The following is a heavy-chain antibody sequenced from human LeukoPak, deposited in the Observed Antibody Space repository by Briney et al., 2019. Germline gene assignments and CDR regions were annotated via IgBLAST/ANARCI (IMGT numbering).Heavy chain of an antibody. J-gene: IGHJ5*02. Sequence: SETLSLTCAVYGGSFSGYCWSWIRQPPGKGLEWIGEINHSGSTNYNSSLKSRVTISVDTSKNQFSLKLSSVTAADTAVYYCARGPPYSSSSKLAAANWFDPWGQGTLVTVSS. V-gene: IGHV4-34*01. CDR1: GGSFSGYC. D-gene: IGHD6-6*01. CDR2: INHSGST. CDR3: ARGPPYSSSSKLAAANWFDP.